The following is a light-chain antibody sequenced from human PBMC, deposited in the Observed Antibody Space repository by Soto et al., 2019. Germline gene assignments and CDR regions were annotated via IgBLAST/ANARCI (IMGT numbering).Light chain of an antibody. J-gene: IGLJ3*02. CDR1: NSDVGGYNH. CDR3: SSYTSNSNWV. CDR2: EVS. V-gene: IGLV2-14*01. Sequence: QSALTQPASVSGSPGQSITISCTGTNSDVGGYNHVSWYQQHPGKAPKLMIYEVSDRPSGVSNRFSGSKSGNTASLTISGLQAEDEADYYCSSYTSNSNWVFGGGTKLTVL.